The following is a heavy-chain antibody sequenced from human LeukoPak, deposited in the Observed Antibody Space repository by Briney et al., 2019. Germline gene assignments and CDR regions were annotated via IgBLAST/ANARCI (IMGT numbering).Heavy chain of an antibody. D-gene: IGHD2-2*01. CDR2: FDPEDGET. CDR1: GYTLTELS. Sequence: GASVKVSCKVSGYTLTELSMHWVRQAPGKGLEWMGGFDPEDGETIYAQKFQGRVTMTEDTSTDTAYMELSSLRSEDTAVYYCATETGGYCSSTSCLPDYWGQGTLVTVSS. V-gene: IGHV1-24*01. CDR3: ATETGGYCSSTSCLPDY. J-gene: IGHJ4*02.